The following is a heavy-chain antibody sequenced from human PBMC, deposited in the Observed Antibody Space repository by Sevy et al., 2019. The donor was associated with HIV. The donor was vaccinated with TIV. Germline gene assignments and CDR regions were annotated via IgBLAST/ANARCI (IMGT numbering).Heavy chain of an antibody. D-gene: IGHD1-26*01. CDR1: GFTFSSYW. Sequence: GSLRLSCAASGFTFSSYWMSWVRQAPGKGLEWVANIKQDGSEKYYVDSVKGRFTISRDNAKNSLYLQMNSLRAEDTAVYYCARVSFDGVGGWFDPWGQGTLVTVSS. CDR3: ARVSFDGVGGWFDP. CDR2: IKQDGSEK. J-gene: IGHJ5*02. V-gene: IGHV3-7*01.